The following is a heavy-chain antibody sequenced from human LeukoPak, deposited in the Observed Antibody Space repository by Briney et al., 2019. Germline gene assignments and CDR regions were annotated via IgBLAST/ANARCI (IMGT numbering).Heavy chain of an antibody. CDR2: IKQDGSEK. CDR3: ARLPALDDFWSGSVDY. V-gene: IGHV3-7*01. Sequence: GGSLRLSCAASGSTFSSYWMSWVRQAPGKGLEWVANIKQDGSEKYYVDSVKGRFTISRDNAKNSLYLQMNSLRAEDTAVYYCARLPALDDFWSGSVDYWGQGTLVTVSS. D-gene: IGHD3-3*01. J-gene: IGHJ4*02. CDR1: GSTFSSYW.